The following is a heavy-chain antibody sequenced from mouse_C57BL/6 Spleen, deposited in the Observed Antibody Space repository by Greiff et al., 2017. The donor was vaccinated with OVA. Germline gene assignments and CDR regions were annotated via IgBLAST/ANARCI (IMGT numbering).Heavy chain of an antibody. CDR3: AQIYYYGSSSERAMDY. V-gene: IGHV1-26*01. CDR1: GYTFTDYY. Sequence: VQLQQSGPELVKPGASVKISCKASGYTFTDYYMNWVKQSHGKSLEWIGDINPNNGGTSYNQKFKGKATLTVDKSSSTAYMELRSLTSEDSAVYYCAQIYYYGSSSERAMDYWGQGTSVTVSS. D-gene: IGHD1-1*01. CDR2: INPNNGGT. J-gene: IGHJ4*01.